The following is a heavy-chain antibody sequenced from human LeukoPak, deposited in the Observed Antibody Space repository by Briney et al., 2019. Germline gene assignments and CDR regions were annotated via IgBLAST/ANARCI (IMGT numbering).Heavy chain of an antibody. V-gene: IGHV3-74*01. CDR2: INSDGSST. D-gene: IGHD3-10*01. CDR1: GFTFSSYW. Sequence: GGSLRLSCAASGFTFSSYWMYWVRQAPGKGLVWVSRINSDGSSTSHADSVKGRFTISRDNAKNSLYLQMNGLRDEDTAVYYCARGYYGSGSYFLDYWGQGTLVTVSS. CDR3: ARGYYGSGSYFLDY. J-gene: IGHJ4*02.